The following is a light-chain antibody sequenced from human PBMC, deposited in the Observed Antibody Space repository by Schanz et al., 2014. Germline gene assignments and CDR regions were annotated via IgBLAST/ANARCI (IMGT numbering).Light chain of an antibody. CDR3: VTWDSSLSAAV. CDR2: DND. Sequence: QSVLTQPPSVSAAPGQKVTISCSGRSSNIGNNYVYWYQQFPGTAPTLLISDNDKRASGIPDRFSGSKSGTSATLGITELQTADEADYYCVTWDSSLSAAVFGGGTKLTVL. CDR1: SSNIGNNY. V-gene: IGLV1-51*01. J-gene: IGLJ3*02.